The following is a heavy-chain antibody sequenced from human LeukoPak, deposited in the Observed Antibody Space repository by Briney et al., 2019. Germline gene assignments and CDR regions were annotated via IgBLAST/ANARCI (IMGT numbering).Heavy chain of an antibody. J-gene: IGHJ4*02. D-gene: IGHD3-16*02. CDR2: IDTDNGNT. CDR1: GYALTTYA. CDR3: ARDRLGGGELSPPDY. V-gene: IGHV1-3*04. Sequence: VASVKVSCKASGYALTTYASHWVSQAPGQRLEWMGWIDTDNGNTRYSQNFQGRITITRDTSATTAYMELSDLRSEDTAVYYCARDRLGGGELSPPDYWGEGTLVTVSS.